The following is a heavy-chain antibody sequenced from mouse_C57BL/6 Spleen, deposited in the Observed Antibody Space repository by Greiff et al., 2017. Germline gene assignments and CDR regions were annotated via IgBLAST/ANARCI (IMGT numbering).Heavy chain of an antibody. J-gene: IGHJ3*01. V-gene: IGHV5-4*03. CDR3: ARGGNYGSSYLFAY. CDR1: GFTFSSYA. Sequence: EVKLVESGGGLVKPGGSLTLSCAASGFTFSSYAMSWVRQTPEKRLEWVATISDGGSYTYYPDNVKGRFTISRDNAKNNLYLQMSHLKSEDTAMYYCARGGNYGSSYLFAYWGQGTLVTVSA. CDR2: ISDGGSYT. D-gene: IGHD1-1*01.